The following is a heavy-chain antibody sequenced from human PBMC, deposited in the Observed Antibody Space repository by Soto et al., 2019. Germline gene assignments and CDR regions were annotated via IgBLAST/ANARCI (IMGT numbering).Heavy chain of an antibody. CDR1: GGSISSYY. D-gene: IGHD4-17*01. CDR2: IYYSGST. J-gene: IGHJ4*02. V-gene: IGHV4-59*01. CDR3: AGYGDYRYYFDY. Sequence: LSLTCTVSGGSISSYYWSWIRQPPGKGLEWIGYIYYSGSTNYNPSLKSRVTISVDTSKNQFSLKLSSVTAADTAVYYCAGYGDYRYYFDYWGQGTLVTVSS.